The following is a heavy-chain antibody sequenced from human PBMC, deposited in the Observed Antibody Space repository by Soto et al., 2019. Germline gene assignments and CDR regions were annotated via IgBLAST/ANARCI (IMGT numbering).Heavy chain of an antibody. D-gene: IGHD4-17*01. CDR1: GFTFRSYA. CDR2: ISYDGTDK. V-gene: IGHV3-30-3*01. CDR3: ARDIGDYGGLDS. J-gene: IGHJ4*02. Sequence: QVQLVESGGGVVQPGRSLRLSCAASGFTFRSYAMHWVRQTPGKGLEWVAVISYDGTDKYYADSVKGRFSISRDSSKNALYLQMNNLSPEDTAVYCCARDIGDYGGLDSWGQGTLVTVSS.